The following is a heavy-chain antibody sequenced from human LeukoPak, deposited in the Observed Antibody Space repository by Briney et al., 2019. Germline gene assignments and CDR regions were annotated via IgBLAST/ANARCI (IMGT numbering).Heavy chain of an antibody. CDR1: GYSFTSYW. V-gene: IGHV5-51*01. Sequence: GESLKISCKGSGYSFTSYWIGWVRQMPGKGLEWMGIIYPGDSDTRYSPSFQGQVTISADKSISTAYLQWSSLKASDTAMYYCARLERYFDWLSYLYYFDYWGQGTLVTVSS. CDR3: ARLERYFDWLSYLYYFDY. D-gene: IGHD3-9*01. CDR2: IYPGDSDT. J-gene: IGHJ4*02.